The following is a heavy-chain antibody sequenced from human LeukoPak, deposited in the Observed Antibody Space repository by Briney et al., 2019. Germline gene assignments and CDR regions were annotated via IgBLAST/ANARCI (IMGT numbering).Heavy chain of an antibody. CDR1: GFTFTNYA. V-gene: IGHV3-23*01. CDR2: RGSGGTT. Sequence: PGGSLRLSCVASGFTFTNYAMSWVRQAPGKGLEWVSTRGSGGTTYYADSVKSRFTVSRDNSKNTLSLQMNSLRVEDTAVYYCAQGLFGGNSNWGQGTLVTVSS. CDR3: AQGLFGGNSN. J-gene: IGHJ4*02. D-gene: IGHD4-23*01.